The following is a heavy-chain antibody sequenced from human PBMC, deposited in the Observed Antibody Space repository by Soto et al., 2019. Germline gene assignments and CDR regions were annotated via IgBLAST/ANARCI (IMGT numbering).Heavy chain of an antibody. V-gene: IGHV1-3*01. CDR1: GYTFTSYA. D-gene: IGHD5-12*01. J-gene: IGHJ4*02. Sequence: ASVKVSCKASGYTFTSYAMHWVRQAPGQRLEWMGWINAGNGNTKYSQKFQGRVTITRDTSTNSAYMELRSLRSDDTAVYYCARGGEGYNFGAVYWGQGTLVTVSS. CDR3: ARGGEGYNFGAVY. CDR2: INAGNGNT.